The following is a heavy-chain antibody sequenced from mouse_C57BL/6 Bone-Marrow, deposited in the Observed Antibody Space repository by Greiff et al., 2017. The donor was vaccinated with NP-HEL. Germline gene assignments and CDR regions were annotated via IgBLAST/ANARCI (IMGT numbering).Heavy chain of an antibody. Sequence: EVKLVESGPGLAKPSQTLSLTCSVTGYSITSDYWNWIRKFPGNKLEYMGYISYSGSTYYNPSLKSRISITRDPSKNQYYLQLNSVTTEDTATYYCAASNWDRGRFAYWGKGTLVTVSA. CDR3: AASNWDRGRFAY. J-gene: IGHJ3*01. D-gene: IGHD4-1*01. CDR2: ISYSGST. V-gene: IGHV3-8*01. CDR1: GYSITSDY.